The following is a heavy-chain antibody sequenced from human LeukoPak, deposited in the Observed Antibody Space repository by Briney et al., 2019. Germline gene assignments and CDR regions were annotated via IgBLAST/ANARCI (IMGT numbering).Heavy chain of an antibody. V-gene: IGHV4-34*01. J-gene: IGHJ4*02. CDR3: ASDYYDSSGYHQW. CDR2: INHSGST. D-gene: IGHD3-22*01. Sequence: SETLSLTCAVYGGSFSGYYWSWIRQPPGKGLEWIGEINHSGSTNYNPSLKSRVTISVDTSKNQFSLKLSSVTAADTAVYYCASDYYDSSGYHQWWGQGTLVTVSS. CDR1: GGSFSGYY.